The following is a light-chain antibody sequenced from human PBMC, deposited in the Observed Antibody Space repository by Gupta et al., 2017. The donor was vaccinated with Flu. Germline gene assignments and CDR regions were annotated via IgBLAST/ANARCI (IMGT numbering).Light chain of an antibody. J-gene: IGKJ4*01. V-gene: IGKV1-12*01. CDR1: QDISNW. CDR3: QQTNSFPLT. CDR2: DAS. Sequence: DIQMTQSPSSVSATVGDRVTITCRASQDISNWLVWYQQKPGKAPDLLIYDASSLKSGVPSRFSGSGSGTDFTLTIISRQPEDFASYYCQQTNSFPLTFGCGTKVEI.